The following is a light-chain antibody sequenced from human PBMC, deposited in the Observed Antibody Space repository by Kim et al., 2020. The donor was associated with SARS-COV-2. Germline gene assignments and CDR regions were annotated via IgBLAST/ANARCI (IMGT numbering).Light chain of an antibody. CDR1: TSNIRTTFG. CDR2: INT. CDR3: QSYDNSLSGVV. V-gene: IGLV1-40*01. J-gene: IGLJ2*01. Sequence: SVTASCTGSTSNIRTTFGVLWYPQLPGTAPKLHSYINTERPSGVPDRFSGSKSGTTASLDITRLQSENEADYYCQSYDNSLSGVVFGGGTQLTVL.